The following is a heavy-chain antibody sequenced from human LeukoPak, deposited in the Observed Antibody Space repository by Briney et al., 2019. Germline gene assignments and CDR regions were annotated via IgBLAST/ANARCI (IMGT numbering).Heavy chain of an antibody. CDR1: GFPFSNHL. D-gene: IGHD3/OR15-3a*01. CDR2: NNEGATII. V-gene: IGHV3-74*01. J-gene: IGHJ4*02. Sequence: GGPLRLSCAASGFPFSNHLKHWVPQATGKGLEGVSRNNEGATIISYAASVSGRFTISRENARNTLYLQMNSLTAEDTAVYYCVRDLTLVWTPADDFDHWGQGTLVTVSS. CDR3: VRDLTLVWTPADDFDH.